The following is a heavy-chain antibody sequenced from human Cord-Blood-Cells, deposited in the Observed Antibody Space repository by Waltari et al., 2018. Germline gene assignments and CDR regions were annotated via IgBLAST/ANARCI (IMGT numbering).Heavy chain of an antibody. CDR2: INPNSGGT. V-gene: IGHV1-2*06. CDR3: ARETGGVTIFGVVDY. J-gene: IGHJ4*02. Sequence: QVQLVQSGAEVKTPGASVKVSCKASGSTLTGHYMPWVRQAPGQGLEWMGRINPNSGGTNYAQKFQGRVTMTRDTSISTAYMELSRLRSDDTAVYYCARETGGVTIFGVVDYWGQGTLVTVSS. CDR1: GSTLTGHY. D-gene: IGHD3-3*01.